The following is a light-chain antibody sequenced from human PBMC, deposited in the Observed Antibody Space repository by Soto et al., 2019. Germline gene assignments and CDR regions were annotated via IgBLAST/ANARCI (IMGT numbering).Light chain of an antibody. J-gene: IGKJ3*01. CDR3: QQYGSSRFT. CDR2: GAS. V-gene: IGKV3-20*01. Sequence: EIXLTQSPGTLPLSPGERATLSCRASQSISSSYLAWYQQKPGQSPRLLVYGASSRATGIPDRFSGSGSGTDFTLTISRLEPEDFAVYYCQQYGSSRFTFGPGTKVDIK. CDR1: QSISSSY.